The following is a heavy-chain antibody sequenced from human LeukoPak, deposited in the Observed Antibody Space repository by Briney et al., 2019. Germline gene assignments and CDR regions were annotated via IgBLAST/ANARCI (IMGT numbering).Heavy chain of an antibody. J-gene: IGHJ4*02. CDR3: AKASLAWGIAVAEYYFDY. CDR2: ISWNSGSI. D-gene: IGHD6-19*01. Sequence: PGGSLRLSCAASGFTFDDYAMHWVRQAPGKGLEWVSGISWNSGSIGYADSVKGRFTISRDNAKNSLYLQMNSLRAEDTALYYCAKASLAWGIAVAEYYFDYWGQGTLVTVSS. V-gene: IGHV3-9*01. CDR1: GFTFDDYA.